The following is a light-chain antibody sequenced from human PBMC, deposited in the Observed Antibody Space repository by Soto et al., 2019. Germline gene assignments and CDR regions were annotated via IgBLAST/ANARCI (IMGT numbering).Light chain of an antibody. CDR1: SSNIGSNT. J-gene: IGLJ2*01. CDR2: FDD. V-gene: IGLV1-36*01. CDR3: ASWDDGLNGPV. Sequence: QSVLTQPPSVSAAPRQRVTISCSGSSSNIGSNTVSWYQQIPGKTPQLLIFFDDLLSSGVSDRFSGSKSGASASLAISGLQSDDEAEYYCASWDDGLNGPVFGGGTK.